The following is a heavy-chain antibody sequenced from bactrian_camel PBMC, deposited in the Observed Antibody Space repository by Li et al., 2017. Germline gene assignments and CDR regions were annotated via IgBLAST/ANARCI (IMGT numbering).Heavy chain of an antibody. CDR1: EYTYSANC. D-gene: IGHD1*01. Sequence: HVQLVESGGGSVQAGGSLRLSCAASEYTYSANCMGWFRQAPGKEREEVATILHDGSTFYGDSAYGRFTISQDDAKNTVYLQMNNLKPEDTATYYCAAIRCGLGSIIGLEARWYKDWGQGTQVTVS. V-gene: IGHV3S53*01. CDR3: AAIRCGLGSIIGLEARWYKD. J-gene: IGHJ4*01. CDR2: ILHDGST.